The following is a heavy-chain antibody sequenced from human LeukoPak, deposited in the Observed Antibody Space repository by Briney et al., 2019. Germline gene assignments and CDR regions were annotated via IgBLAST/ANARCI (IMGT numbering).Heavy chain of an antibody. V-gene: IGHV1-8*01. CDR1: GYTFTSYD. D-gene: IGHD4-17*01. Sequence: GASVKVSFKASGYTFTSYDINWVRQATGQGLEWMGWMNPNSGNTGYAQKFQGRVTMTRNTSISTAYMELSSLRSEDTAVYYCHTYGDSRTFDYWGQGTLVTVSS. J-gene: IGHJ4*02. CDR2: MNPNSGNT. CDR3: HTYGDSRTFDY.